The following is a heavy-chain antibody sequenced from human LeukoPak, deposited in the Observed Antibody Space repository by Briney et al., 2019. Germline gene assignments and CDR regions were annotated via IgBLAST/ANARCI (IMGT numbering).Heavy chain of an antibody. D-gene: IGHD3-22*01. V-gene: IGHV2-70*11. CDR2: IDWDDDK. CDR1: GFSLSTSGMC. J-gene: IGHJ4*02. CDR3: ARKSGDSGGYYFDY. Sequence: SGPALVKPTQTLTLTCTFSGFSLSTSGMCVSWIRQPPGKALEWLARIDWDDDKYYSTSLKTRLTISKDTSKNQVVLTMTNTDPVDTATYYCARKSGDSGGYYFDYWGQGTLVTVSS.